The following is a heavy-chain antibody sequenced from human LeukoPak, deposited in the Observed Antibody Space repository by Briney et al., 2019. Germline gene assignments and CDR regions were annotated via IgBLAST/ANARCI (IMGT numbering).Heavy chain of an antibody. J-gene: IGHJ4*02. CDR1: GFTVSSNY. CDR3: ARGEKRTWWLRLGY. D-gene: IGHD5-12*01. V-gene: IGHV3-30*03. CDR2: ISYDGSK. Sequence: PGGSLRLSCAASGFTVSSNYMSWVRQAPGKGLEWVAVISYDGSKYYADSVKGRFTISRDNSKNTLYLQMNSLRAEDTAVYYCARGEKRTWWLRLGYWGQGTLVTVSS.